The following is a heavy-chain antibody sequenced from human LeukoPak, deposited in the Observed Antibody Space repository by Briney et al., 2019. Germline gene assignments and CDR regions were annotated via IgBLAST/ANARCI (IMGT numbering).Heavy chain of an antibody. J-gene: IGHJ4*02. CDR2: IYPDDSDT. V-gene: IGHV5-51*01. CDR3: ARATTGIRTIDY. CDR1: GYSFSSYW. Sequence: GESLNISCKGSGYSFSSYWIAWVRQLPGKGLEWMGVIYPDDSDTRYSPSFQGLVTISGDKSISTAYVQWSSLEASDTAIYYCARATTGIRTIDYWGQGTLVTVSS. D-gene: IGHD1-1*01.